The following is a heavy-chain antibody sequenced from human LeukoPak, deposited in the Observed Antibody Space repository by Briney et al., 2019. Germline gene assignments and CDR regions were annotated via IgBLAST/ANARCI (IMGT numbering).Heavy chain of an antibody. CDR1: GYTFTSYV. CDR2: ISAYNDNT. J-gene: IGHJ4*02. Sequence: GASVKVSCKASGYTFTSYVISWVRQAPGQGLEWMGWISAYNDNTNYAQKFQGRVTMTADTSTSTAYMELRSLGSDDTAVYYCARDRDYDYVWGAYRYTISGVHYWGQGTLITVSS. V-gene: IGHV1-18*01. CDR3: ARDRDYDYVWGAYRYTISGVHY. D-gene: IGHD3-16*02.